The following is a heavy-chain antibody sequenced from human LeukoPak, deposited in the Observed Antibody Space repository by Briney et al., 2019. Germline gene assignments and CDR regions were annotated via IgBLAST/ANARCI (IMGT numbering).Heavy chain of an antibody. J-gene: IGHJ4*02. V-gene: IGHV1-3*01. D-gene: IGHD3-22*01. CDR3: ARGPLYDSSGYYYAPPLYYFDH. Sequence: ASVKVSCKASGYTFTSYAMHWVRQAPGQRLEWMGWINAGNGNTKYSQKFQGRVTITRDTSASTAYMELSSLRSEDTAVYYCARGPLYDSSGYYYAPPLYYFDHWGQGTLVTVSS. CDR1: GYTFTSYA. CDR2: INAGNGNT.